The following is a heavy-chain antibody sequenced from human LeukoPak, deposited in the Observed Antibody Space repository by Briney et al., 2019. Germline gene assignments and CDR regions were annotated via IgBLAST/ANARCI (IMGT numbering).Heavy chain of an antibody. D-gene: IGHD6-13*01. CDR1: GFTFTNAW. CDR3: TREQLVFEY. Sequence: GGSLRHSCAASGFTFTNAWMSWVRQAPGKGLEWVGRIKSKTDGGTTDYAAPVKGRFTISRDDSKNTLYLQMNSLKTEDTAVYYCTREQLVFEYWGQGNLVTVSS. J-gene: IGHJ4*02. CDR2: IKSKTDGGTT. V-gene: IGHV3-15*01.